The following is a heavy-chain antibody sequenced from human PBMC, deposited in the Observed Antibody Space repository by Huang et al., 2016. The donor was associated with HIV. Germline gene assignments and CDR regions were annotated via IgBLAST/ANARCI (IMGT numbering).Heavy chain of an antibody. J-gene: IGHJ6*02. V-gene: IGHV1-18*04. CDR2: ISAYNGNK. Sequence: QVQLVQSGAEVKKPGASVKVSCKASGYTFTSYGISWVRQAPGQGIEGMGWISAYNGNKNYAQKGQGRVTMTTDTSTSTAYMELRSLRSDDTAVYYCARDRRPPHYYGMDVWGQGTTVTVSS. CDR1: GYTFTSYG. CDR3: ARDRRPPHYYGMDV.